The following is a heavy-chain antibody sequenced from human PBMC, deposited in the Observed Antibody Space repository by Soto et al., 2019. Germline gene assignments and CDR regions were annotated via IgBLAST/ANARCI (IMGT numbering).Heavy chain of an antibody. CDR1: GFTFSSYG. D-gene: IGHD1-7*01. Sequence: QVQLVESGGGVVQPGRSLRLSCAASGFTFSSYGMHWVRQAPGKGLEWVAVISYDGSNKYYADSVKGRFTISRDNSKNTLYLQMNSLRAEDTAVYYCAKGERNWNYDPKFYYYYGMDVWGQGTTVTVSS. CDR2: ISYDGSNK. CDR3: AKGERNWNYDPKFYYYYGMDV. J-gene: IGHJ6*02. V-gene: IGHV3-30*18.